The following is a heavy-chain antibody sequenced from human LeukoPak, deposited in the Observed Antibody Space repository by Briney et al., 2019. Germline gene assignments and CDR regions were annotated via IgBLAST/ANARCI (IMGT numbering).Heavy chain of an antibody. V-gene: IGHV3-53*01. CDR1: GFTFSSNY. Sequence: GGSLRLSCAASGFTFSSNYMSWVRQAPGKGLEWVSVIYSGGSTYYADSVKGRFTISRDNSKNTLYLQMNSLRAEDTAVYYCARVITMVRGVYYYYYMDVWGKGTTVTISS. CDR2: IYSGGST. CDR3: ARVITMVRGVYYYYYMDV. J-gene: IGHJ6*03. D-gene: IGHD3-10*01.